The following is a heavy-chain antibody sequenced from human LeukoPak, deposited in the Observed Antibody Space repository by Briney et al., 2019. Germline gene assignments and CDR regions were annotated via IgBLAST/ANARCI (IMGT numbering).Heavy chain of an antibody. D-gene: IGHD1-1*01. CDR3: ASGRLERLSVA. CDR2: INPSGGST. V-gene: IGHV1-46*01. J-gene: IGHJ4*02. CDR1: GYTFTSYY. Sequence: GASVKVSCKASGYTFTSYYVHWVRQAPGQGLEWMGIINPSGGSTSYAQKFQGRVTMTRDTSTSTVYMELSSLRSEDTAVYYCASGRLERLSVAWGQGTLVTVSS.